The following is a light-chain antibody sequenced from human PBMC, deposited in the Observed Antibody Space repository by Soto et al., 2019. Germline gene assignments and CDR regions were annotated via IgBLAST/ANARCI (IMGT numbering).Light chain of an antibody. V-gene: IGKV3-11*01. CDR3: QQRGNWPRT. CDR1: QRVSSY. Sequence: EIVLTQSPATMSLSPGERATLSCRASQRVSSYLAWYQQQLGQAPRLLIYDASKRATGIPARFSGSGSGTDFTLPISNLEPEDFAVYYCQQRGNWPRTFGQGTKVEIK. CDR2: DAS. J-gene: IGKJ1*01.